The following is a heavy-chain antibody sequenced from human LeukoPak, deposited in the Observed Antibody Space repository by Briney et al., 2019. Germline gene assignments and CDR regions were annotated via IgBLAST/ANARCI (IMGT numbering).Heavy chain of an antibody. CDR1: GGSFSGYY. CDR2: INHSGST. V-gene: IGHV4-34*01. CDR3: ARLSWSSGTTDYYYYYMDV. Sequence: PSETLSLTCAVYGGSFSGYYWSWIRQPPGKGLEWIGEINHSGSTNYNPSLKSRVTISVDTSKNQFSLKLSSVTAADTAVYYCARLSWSSGTTDYYYYYMDVWGKGTTVTVSS. D-gene: IGHD1-7*01. J-gene: IGHJ6*03.